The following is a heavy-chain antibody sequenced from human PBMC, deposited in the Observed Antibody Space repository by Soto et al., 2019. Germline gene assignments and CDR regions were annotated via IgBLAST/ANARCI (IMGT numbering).Heavy chain of an antibody. Sequence: SETLSLTCAVYGGSFSGYYWSWIRQPPGKGLEWIGEINHSGSTNYNPSLKSRDTKSVDTSKNQFSLKMSSVTAADTAVYYCARGRVRAYCGGDCYSRGTFDYWGQGTLVT. CDR2: INHSGST. V-gene: IGHV4-34*01. CDR1: GGSFSGYY. CDR3: ARGRVRAYCGGDCYSRGTFDY. D-gene: IGHD2-21*02. J-gene: IGHJ4*02.